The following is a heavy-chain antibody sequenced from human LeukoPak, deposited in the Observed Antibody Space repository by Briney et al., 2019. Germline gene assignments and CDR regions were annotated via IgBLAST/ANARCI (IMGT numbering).Heavy chain of an antibody. CDR3: ARAGVRDWYFDL. Sequence: KPSETLSLTCTVSGGSISSYYWSWIRQPSGKGLEWIGYIYYSGSTNYNPSLKSRVTISVDTSKNQFSLKLSSVTAADTAVYYCARAGVRDWYFDLWGRGTLVTVSS. V-gene: IGHV4-59*01. D-gene: IGHD1-1*01. J-gene: IGHJ2*01. CDR2: IYYSGST. CDR1: GGSISSYY.